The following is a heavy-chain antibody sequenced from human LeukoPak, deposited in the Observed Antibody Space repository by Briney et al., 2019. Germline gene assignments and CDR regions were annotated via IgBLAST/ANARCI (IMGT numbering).Heavy chain of an antibody. Sequence: GGSLRLSCAASGFRFSSYAMSWVRQAPGKGLEWVAVISKNADSTHYADSVKGRFTISRDSSKNTLYLQMNSLRAEDTAVYYCAKAKNTPGIAAAGIVDYWGQGTLVTVSS. CDR1: GFRFSSYA. V-gene: IGHV3-23*01. D-gene: IGHD6-13*01. J-gene: IGHJ4*02. CDR2: ISKNADST. CDR3: AKAKNTPGIAAAGIVDY.